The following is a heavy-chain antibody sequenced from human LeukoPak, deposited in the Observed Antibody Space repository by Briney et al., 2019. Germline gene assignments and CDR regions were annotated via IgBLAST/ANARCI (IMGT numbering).Heavy chain of an antibody. CDR3: ARDFEGREYHNWFDP. D-gene: IGHD3-10*01. J-gene: IGHJ5*02. V-gene: IGHV1-2*02. CDR1: GYTFTGYY. Sequence: APVKVSCKASGYTFTGYYMHWVRQAPGQGLEWMGWINPNNGGTNYAQKFQGRVTMTRDTSISTAYMELSRLRSDDTAVYYCARDFEGREYHNWFDPWGQGTLVTVSS. CDR2: INPNNGGT.